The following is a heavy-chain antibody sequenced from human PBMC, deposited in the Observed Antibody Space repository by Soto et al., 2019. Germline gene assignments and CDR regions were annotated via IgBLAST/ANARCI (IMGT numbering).Heavy chain of an antibody. D-gene: IGHD2-21*02. CDR3: AKDGPPAYCGGDCYPSYYYGMDV. Sequence: GGSLRLSCAASGFTFSSYGMHWVRQAPGKGLEWVAVISYDGSNKYYADSVKGRFTISRDNSKNTLYLQMNSLRAEDTAVYYCAKDGPPAYCGGDCYPSYYYGMDVWGQGTTVTVSS. J-gene: IGHJ6*02. V-gene: IGHV3-30*18. CDR2: ISYDGSNK. CDR1: GFTFSSYG.